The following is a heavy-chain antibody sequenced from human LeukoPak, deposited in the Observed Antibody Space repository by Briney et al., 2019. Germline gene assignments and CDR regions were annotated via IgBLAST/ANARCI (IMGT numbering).Heavy chain of an antibody. CDR2: ISGSGGST. D-gene: IGHD6-13*01. CDR1: GFTFSSYA. J-gene: IGHJ6*02. V-gene: IGHV3-23*01. Sequence: PGGSLRLSCAASGFTFSSYAMSWVRQAPGKGLEWVSAISGSGGSTYYADSVKGRFTISRDNSKNTLYLQMNSLRAEGTAVYYCAKQQQLDPYYYYYGMDVWGQGTTVTVSS. CDR3: AKQQQLDPYYYYYGMDV.